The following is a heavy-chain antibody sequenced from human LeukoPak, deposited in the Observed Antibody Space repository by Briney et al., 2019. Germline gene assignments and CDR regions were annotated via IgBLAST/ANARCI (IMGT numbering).Heavy chain of an antibody. CDR3: AREVETSHNYYVDV. J-gene: IGHJ6*03. V-gene: IGHV3-74*01. CDR2: ISIDGSLT. Sequence: TGGSLRLSCAASGFTLSSYLMHWVRQAPGKGLVWVSRISIDGSLTTYADYVKGRFTISRDNAKNTLYLQMNSLRAEDTAVYYCAREVETSHNYYVDVWGKGTTVTVSS. CDR1: GFTLSSYL. D-gene: IGHD6-6*01.